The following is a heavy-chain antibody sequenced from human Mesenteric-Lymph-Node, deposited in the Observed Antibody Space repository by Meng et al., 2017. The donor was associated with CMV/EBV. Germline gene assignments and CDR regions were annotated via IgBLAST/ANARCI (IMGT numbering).Heavy chain of an antibody. CDR3: ARDGYCSGGSCYSDY. Sequence: GESLKISCTASGFSFNYYNMNWVRQAPGKGLEWVASVSYSSDYIYYADSVKGRFTISRDNARSSLSLQMNSLRAEDTAVYYCARDGYCSGGSCYSDYWGQGTLVTVSS. V-gene: IGHV3-21*01. D-gene: IGHD2-15*01. CDR1: GFSFNYYN. CDR2: VSYSSDYI. J-gene: IGHJ4*02.